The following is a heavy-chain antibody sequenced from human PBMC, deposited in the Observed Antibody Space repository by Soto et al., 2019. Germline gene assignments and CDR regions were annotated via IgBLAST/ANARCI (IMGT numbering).Heavy chain of an antibody. CDR3: ARTRGYISGYPYYCDF. D-gene: IGHD5-18*01. J-gene: IGHJ4*02. V-gene: IGHV3-7*03. CDR2: IRQDGREE. Sequence: PGGSLRLSCAASGFTFSDYWMTWVRQPPGKGLEWVATIRQDGREETYVDSVKGRFTVSRDNTENSLFLQMTSLRPEDTAIYYCARTRGYISGYPYYCDFWGQGTLVTVSS. CDR1: GFTFSDYW.